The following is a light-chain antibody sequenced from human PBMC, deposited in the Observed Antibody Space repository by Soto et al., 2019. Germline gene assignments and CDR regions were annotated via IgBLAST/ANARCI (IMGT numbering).Light chain of an antibody. Sequence: IVMTQSPATLSMSPGERATLSCRASQSLNRDLAWYQQKPGQSPRLLIFGASIRATGIPARFSDSGSGTEFTLTIGSLQSEDCALYYCQQYNNWPGTFGQGTKVEI. V-gene: IGKV3-15*01. CDR3: QQYNNWPGT. J-gene: IGKJ1*01. CDR2: GAS. CDR1: QSLNRD.